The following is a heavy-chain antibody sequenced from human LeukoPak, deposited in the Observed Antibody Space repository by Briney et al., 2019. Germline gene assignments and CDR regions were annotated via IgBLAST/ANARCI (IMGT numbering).Heavy chain of an antibody. J-gene: IGHJ3*02. CDR1: GGTFSSYA. CDR2: IIPILGIA. CDR3: ARDVGDGYNKDAFDI. V-gene: IGHV1-69*04. Sequence: ASVKVSCKASGGTFSSYAVSWVRQAPGQGLEWMGRIIPILGIANYAQKFQGRVTITADKSTSTAYMELSSLRSEDTAVYYCARDVGDGYNKDAFDIWGQGTMVTVSS. D-gene: IGHD5-24*01.